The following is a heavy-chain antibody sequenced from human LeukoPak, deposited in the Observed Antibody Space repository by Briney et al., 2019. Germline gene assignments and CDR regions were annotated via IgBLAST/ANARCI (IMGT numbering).Heavy chain of an antibody. V-gene: IGHV3-33*01. CDR2: IWYDGSNI. CDR3: ARDQYFSLDY. CDR1: GFTFGDYG. J-gene: IGHJ4*02. Sequence: GRSLRLSCAASGFTFGDYGMHWVRQAPGKGLEWVAVIWYDGSNIYYADSVKGRFTISRDNSRNTLYLQMNSLRAEDTAVYYCARDQYFSLDYWGQGTLVTVSS. D-gene: IGHD2/OR15-2a*01.